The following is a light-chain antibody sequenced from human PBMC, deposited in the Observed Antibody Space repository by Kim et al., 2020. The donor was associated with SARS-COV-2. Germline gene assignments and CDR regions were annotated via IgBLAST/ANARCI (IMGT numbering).Light chain of an antibody. CDR1: QSGSSSN. J-gene: IGKJ4*01. CDR3: QQYGSTPLT. Sequence: SQEERTNLSCRASQSGSSSNLAWYQQKPGQPPRLLMYDASSRATGIPDRFSGSGSGTDFTLTISRLEPEDFAVYYCQQYGSTPLTFGGGTKVDIK. V-gene: IGKV3-20*01. CDR2: DAS.